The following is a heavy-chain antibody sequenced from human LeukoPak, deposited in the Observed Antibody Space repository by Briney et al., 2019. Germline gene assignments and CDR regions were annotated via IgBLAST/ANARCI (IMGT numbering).Heavy chain of an antibody. Sequence: GGSLRLSCAASGFTISSYALSWVRQAPGEGLERVSAISGSGGSTYYADSVKGRFTISRDNSKNTLYLQMNSLRAEDTAVYYCARQTYSSGWYSDYWGQGTLVTVSS. CDR3: ARQTYSSGWYSDY. CDR2: ISGSGGST. J-gene: IGHJ4*02. D-gene: IGHD6-19*01. CDR1: GFTISSYA. V-gene: IGHV3-23*01.